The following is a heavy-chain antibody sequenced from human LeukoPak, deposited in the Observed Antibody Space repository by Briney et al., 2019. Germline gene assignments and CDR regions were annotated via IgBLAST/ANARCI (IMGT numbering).Heavy chain of an antibody. V-gene: IGHV1-18*01. Sequence: AASVKVSCKASGYTFTSYGISWVRQAPGQGLEWMGWISANNGNTNYAQKLQGRVTMTTDASTSTAYMELRSLRSDDTAVYYCARGYTGVYNGIWDYFDYCGQGPLVTVSS. D-gene: IGHD5/OR15-5a*01. CDR3: ARGYTGVYNGIWDYFDY. CDR2: ISANNGNT. J-gene: IGHJ4*02. CDR1: GYTFTSYG.